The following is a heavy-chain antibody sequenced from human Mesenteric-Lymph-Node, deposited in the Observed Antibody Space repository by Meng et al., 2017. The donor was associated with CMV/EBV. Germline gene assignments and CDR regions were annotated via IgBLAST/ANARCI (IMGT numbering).Heavy chain of an antibody. D-gene: IGHD6-13*01. V-gene: IGHV1-2*02. CDR2: INPNRGGT. Sequence: ASVKVSCKASGYIFTDYYIHWVRQAPGHGLEYMGWINPNRGGTNYAQRFQGRVTLTRDTSISTVYIELSRLRSDDTAMYYCARDRYSSSWPGRNWGQGTLVTVSS. CDR1: GYIFTDYY. CDR3: ARDRYSSSWPGRN. J-gene: IGHJ4*02.